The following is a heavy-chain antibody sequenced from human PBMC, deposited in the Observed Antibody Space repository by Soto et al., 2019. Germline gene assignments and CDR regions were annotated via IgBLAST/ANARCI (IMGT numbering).Heavy chain of an antibody. D-gene: IGHD6-6*01. Sequence: GGSLRPSCSASGFTFSSYAMHWVRQAPGKGLEYVSAISSNGGSTYYADSAKGRFTISRDNSKNTLYLQMSSLRAEDTAVYYCVEARSSSPRNYFDYWGQGTLVTVSS. CDR1: GFTFSSYA. CDR2: ISSNGGST. J-gene: IGHJ4*02. V-gene: IGHV3-64D*06. CDR3: VEARSSSPRNYFDY.